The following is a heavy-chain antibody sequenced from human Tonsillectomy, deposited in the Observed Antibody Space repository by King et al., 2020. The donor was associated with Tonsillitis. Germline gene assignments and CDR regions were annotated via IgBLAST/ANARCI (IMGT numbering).Heavy chain of an antibody. J-gene: IGHJ4*02. V-gene: IGHV4-59*01. CDR1: GGSISSYY. D-gene: IGHD5-18*01. CDR3: ARRAYRYGLGVYFDY. CDR2: IYYSGST. Sequence: VQLQESGPGLVKPSETLSLTCTVSGGSISSYYWSWIRQPPGKGLEWIGYIYYSGSTNYNPSLKSRVTISVDTSKNQFSLNLSSVTPADTAVYYCARRAYRYGLGVYFDYWGQGTLVTVSS.